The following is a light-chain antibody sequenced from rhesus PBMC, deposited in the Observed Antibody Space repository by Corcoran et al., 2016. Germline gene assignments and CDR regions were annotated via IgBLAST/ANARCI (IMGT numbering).Light chain of an antibody. CDR2: TAS. V-gene: IGKV1-22*01. Sequence: DIQMTQSPSSLSASVGDTVTITCRASQGISRWLAWYQQKQGKAPKLLIYTASSLQSGVPSRFSGSGSGTDFTLTISSLQSEDFATYYCQQYSSRLYSFGQGTKVGIK. CDR1: QGISRW. CDR3: QQYSSRLYS. J-gene: IGKJ2*01.